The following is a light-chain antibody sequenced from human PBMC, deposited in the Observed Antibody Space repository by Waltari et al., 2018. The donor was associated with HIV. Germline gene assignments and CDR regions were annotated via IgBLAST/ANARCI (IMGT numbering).Light chain of an antibody. V-gene: IGKV1-9*01. Sequence: DIPLTQSPSFLTASGGDRVTHTCRASQDISNYFAWYQLRPGRAPKLLIYASSTLRSGVPSRFSGGGSGTEFTLTISSLQPEDFASYYCQQLNNIPYTFGQGTRLEIK. CDR3: QQLNNIPYT. CDR1: QDISNY. CDR2: ASS. J-gene: IGKJ2*01.